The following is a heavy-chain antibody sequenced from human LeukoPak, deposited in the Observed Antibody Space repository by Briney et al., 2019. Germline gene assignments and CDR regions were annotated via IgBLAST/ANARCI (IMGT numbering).Heavy chain of an antibody. D-gene: IGHD3-22*01. V-gene: IGHV3-7*03. CDR2: INQDGIEK. CDR3: AKDIQGGSSGYYYYFDY. Sequence: GGSLRLSCAASGFTFSSYWMTWVRQAPGKGLEWVANINQDGIEKYYVDSVKGRFTLSRDNAKNSLYLQMNSLRAEDTALYYCAKDIQGGSSGYYYYFDYWGQGTLVTVSS. J-gene: IGHJ4*02. CDR1: GFTFSSYW.